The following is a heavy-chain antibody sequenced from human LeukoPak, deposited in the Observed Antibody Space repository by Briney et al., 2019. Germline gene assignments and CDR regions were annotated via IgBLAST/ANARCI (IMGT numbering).Heavy chain of an antibody. CDR1: GGTFSSYA. CDR3: ASGGPTRIRDNWFDP. D-gene: IGHD2-15*01. J-gene: IGHJ5*02. V-gene: IGHV1-69*05. Sequence: SVKVSCKASGGTFSSYAISWVRQAPGQGLEWIGGIIPIFGTANYAQKFQGRVTITTDESTSTAYMELSSLRSEDTAVYYCASGGPTRIRDNWFDPWGQGTLVTVSS. CDR2: IIPIFGTA.